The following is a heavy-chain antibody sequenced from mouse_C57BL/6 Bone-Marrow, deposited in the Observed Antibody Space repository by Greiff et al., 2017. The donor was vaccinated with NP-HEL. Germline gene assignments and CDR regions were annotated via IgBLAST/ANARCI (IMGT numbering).Heavy chain of an antibody. Sequence: VQVVESGAELAKPGASVKLSCKASGYTFTSYWMHWVKQRPGQGLEWIGYINPSSGYTKYNQKFKDKATLTADKSSSTAYMQLSSLTYEDSAVYYCASGDCDDFDYGGQGTTLTVSS. CDR3: ASGDCDDFDY. V-gene: IGHV1-7*01. CDR2: INPSSGYT. J-gene: IGHJ2*01. CDR1: GYTFTSYW.